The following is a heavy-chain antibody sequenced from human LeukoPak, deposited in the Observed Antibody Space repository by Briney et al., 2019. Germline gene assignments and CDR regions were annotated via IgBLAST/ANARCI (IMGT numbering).Heavy chain of an antibody. D-gene: IGHD3-22*01. CDR2: IWYDGSNK. CDR3: ARGLYDSSGYQDTYYFDY. V-gene: IGHV3-33*01. CDR1: GFTFSSYG. Sequence: GRSLRLSCAASGFTFSSYGMHWVRQAPGKGLEWVAVIWYDGSNKYYADSVEGRFTISRDNSKNTLYLQMNSLRAEDTAVYYCARGLYDSSGYQDTYYFDYWGQGTLVTVSS. J-gene: IGHJ4*02.